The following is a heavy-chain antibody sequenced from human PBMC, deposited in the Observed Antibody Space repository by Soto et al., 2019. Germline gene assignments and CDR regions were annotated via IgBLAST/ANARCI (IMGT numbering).Heavy chain of an antibody. CDR2: ISYDGSNK. J-gene: IGHJ5*02. V-gene: IGHV3-30*18. CDR3: AKGVGGLPIRPLRCGDCGRGVDP. D-gene: IGHD2-21*01. CDR1: GFTFSSYG. Sequence: GGSLRLSCAASGFTFSSYGMHWVRQAPGKGLEWVAVISYDGSNKYYADSVKGRFTISRDNSKNTLYLQMNSLRAEDTAVYYCAKGVGGLPIRPLRCGDCGRGVDPWGQGTLVTVSS.